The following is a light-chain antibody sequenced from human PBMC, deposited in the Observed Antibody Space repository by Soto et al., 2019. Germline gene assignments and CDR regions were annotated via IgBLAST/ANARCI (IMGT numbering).Light chain of an antibody. J-gene: IGKJ3*01. V-gene: IGKV1-8*01. CDR1: QGISSY. CDR2: AAS. CDR3: QQYYSYPPT. Sequence: AIRMTQSPSSLSASTGDRVTITCRASQGISSYLAWYQQKPGKAPKLLIYAASTLQSGVPSRFSGSGSGTDFTLTSSCLQSEDFATYYWQQYYSYPPTFGPGTKVDIK.